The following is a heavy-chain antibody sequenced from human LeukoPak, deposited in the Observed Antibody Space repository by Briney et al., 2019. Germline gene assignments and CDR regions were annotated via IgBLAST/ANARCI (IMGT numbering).Heavy chain of an antibody. CDR1: GFTFSSYW. CDR2: INSDGSST. D-gene: IGHD2-21*02. V-gene: IGHV3-74*01. J-gene: IGHJ4*02. Sequence: GGSLRLSCAASGFTFSSYWMHWVRQAPGKGLVWVSRINSDGSSTSYADSVKGRFTISRDNAKNTLYLQMNSLRAEDTAVYYCAREACGGDCYSYYFDYWGQGTLVTVSS. CDR3: AREACGGDCYSYYFDY.